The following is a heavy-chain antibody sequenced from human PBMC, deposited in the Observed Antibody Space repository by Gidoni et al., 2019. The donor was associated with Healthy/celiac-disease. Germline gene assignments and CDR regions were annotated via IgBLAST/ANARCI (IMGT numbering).Heavy chain of an antibody. J-gene: IGHJ6*02. CDR2: ISSSSSYI. D-gene: IGHD1-26*01. V-gene: IGHV3-21*01. Sequence: EVQLVESGGGLGKPGGSLRLSCAASGVTFSSYSVTWVRQAPGKGLEWVSSISSSSSYIDYADAVKGRFTISRDNAKNSLYLQMNSLRAEDTAVYYCARQVVGANANYYYYGMDVWGQGTTVTVSS. CDR3: ARQVVGANANYYYYGMDV. CDR1: GVTFSSYS.